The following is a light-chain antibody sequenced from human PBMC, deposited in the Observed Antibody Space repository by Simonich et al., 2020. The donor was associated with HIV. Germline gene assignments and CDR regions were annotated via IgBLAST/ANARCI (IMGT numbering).Light chain of an antibody. CDR3: QQYYSTLMYT. J-gene: IGKJ2*01. CDR1: QSVSSN. CDR2: AAS. V-gene: IGKV1-NL1*01. Sequence: MTQSPATLSVSPGERATLSCRDSQSVSSNLAWYQQKPGKAPKLLLYAASRLESGFPSRFSGSGSGTDYTLTISSLQPEDFATYYCQQYYSTLMYTFGQGTKLEIK.